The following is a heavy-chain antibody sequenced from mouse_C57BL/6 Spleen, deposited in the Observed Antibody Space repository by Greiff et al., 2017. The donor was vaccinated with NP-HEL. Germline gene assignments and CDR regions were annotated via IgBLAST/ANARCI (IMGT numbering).Heavy chain of an antibody. Sequence: EVQVVESGPGLVKPSQSLSLTCSVTGYSITSGYYWNWIRQFPGNKLEWMGYISYDGSNNYNPSLKNRISITRDTSKNQFFLKLNSVTTEDTATYYCARHYGSSCSFAYWGQGTLVTVSA. D-gene: IGHD1-1*01. CDR2: ISYDGSN. CDR1: GYSITSGYY. CDR3: ARHYGSSCSFAY. V-gene: IGHV3-6*01. J-gene: IGHJ3*01.